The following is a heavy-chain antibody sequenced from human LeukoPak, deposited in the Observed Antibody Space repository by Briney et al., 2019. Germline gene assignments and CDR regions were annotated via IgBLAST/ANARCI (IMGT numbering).Heavy chain of an antibody. D-gene: IGHD2-2*01. V-gene: IGHV3-21*01. J-gene: IGHJ4*02. Sequence: GGSLRLSCAASGYTFSSYSMNWVRQAPGKGLEWVSAISGDSRYIYYADSVRGRFTISRDNAENSLYLQMNSLRVEDTAVYYCARAPTVLVGYCSSSSCQADYWGQGTLVTVSS. CDR1: GYTFSSYS. CDR2: ISGDSRYI. CDR3: ARAPTVLVGYCSSSSCQADY.